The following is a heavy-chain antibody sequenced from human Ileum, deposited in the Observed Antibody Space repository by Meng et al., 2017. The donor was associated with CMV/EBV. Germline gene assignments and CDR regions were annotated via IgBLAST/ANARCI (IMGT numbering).Heavy chain of an antibody. Sequence: CKTSGYKFTDYGFSWVRQATGQGLEWMGWIATFNGNTNYAQRMQGRVTMSRDTSTSTVYMELRSLRYDDTAVYYCARDWDYGDPADYWGQGTLITVSS. CDR1: GYKFTDYG. CDR3: ARDWDYGDPADY. V-gene: IGHV1-18*01. D-gene: IGHD4-17*01. J-gene: IGHJ4*02. CDR2: IATFNGNT.